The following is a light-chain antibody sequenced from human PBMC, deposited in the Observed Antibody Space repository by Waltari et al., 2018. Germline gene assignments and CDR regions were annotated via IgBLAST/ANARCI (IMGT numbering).Light chain of an antibody. Sequence: IVLTQFPGTPSLSPGASATLSRRSSQSVSSSYLAWYQQKPGQAPRLLIYGASSRATGIPDRFSGSGSGTDFTLTISRLEPEDFAVYYCQQYGSSPYTFGQGTKLEIK. J-gene: IGKJ2*01. V-gene: IGKV3-20*01. CDR1: QSVSSSY. CDR2: GAS. CDR3: QQYGSSPYT.